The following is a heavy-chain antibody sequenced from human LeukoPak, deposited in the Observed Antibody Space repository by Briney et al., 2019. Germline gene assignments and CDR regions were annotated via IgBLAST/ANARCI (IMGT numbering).Heavy chain of an antibody. J-gene: IGHJ3*01. Sequence: PGGSLRLSCTASGFTFSSYSLNWVRQAPGKGLEWVSSVSTGSNYIYYADSVKGRFTISRDNDKNSLYLQMNSLRVEDTAVYYCAKDDGGMHWGQGTMVTVSS. D-gene: IGHD2-8*01. CDR1: GFTFSSYS. V-gene: IGHV3-21*01. CDR3: AKDDGGMH. CDR2: VSTGSNYI.